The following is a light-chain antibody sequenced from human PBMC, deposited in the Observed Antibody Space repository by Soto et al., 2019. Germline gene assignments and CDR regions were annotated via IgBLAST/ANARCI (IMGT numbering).Light chain of an antibody. J-gene: IGKJ1*01. CDR2: AAS. CDR3: QQYGSSVTWT. V-gene: IGKV3-20*01. CDR1: QSIPHYS. Sequence: EVVLTQSPGTVSLSPGETATLSCRASQSIPHYSLAWYQHKPGQAPRVLIYAASSRATGIPDRFSGSGSGTDFTLSISRLEPEDVAVYYCQQYGSSVTWTFGQGTKVEI.